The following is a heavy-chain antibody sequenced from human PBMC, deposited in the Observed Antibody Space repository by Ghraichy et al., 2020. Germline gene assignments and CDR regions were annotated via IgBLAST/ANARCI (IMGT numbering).Heavy chain of an antibody. D-gene: IGHD3-9*01. V-gene: IGHV4-31*03. CDR1: GGSISSGGYY. CDR3: ARVDSPLYYFDY. J-gene: IGHJ4*02. Sequence: SETLSLTCTVSGGSISSGGYYWSWIRQHPGKGLEWIGYIYYSGSTYYNPSLKSRVTISVDTSKNQFSLKLSSVTAADTAVYYCARVDSPLYYFDYWGQGTLVTVSS. CDR2: IYYSGST.